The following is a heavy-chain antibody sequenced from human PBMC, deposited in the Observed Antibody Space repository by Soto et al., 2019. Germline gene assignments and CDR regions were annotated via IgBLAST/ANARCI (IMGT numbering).Heavy chain of an antibody. CDR2: IKSKTDGGTT. J-gene: IGHJ4*02. CDR3: ATVFGIVYCSSTSCYPAGPHDY. Sequence: GGSLRLSCAASGFTFSNAWMSWVRQAPGKGLEWVGRIKSKTDGGTTDYAAPVKGRFTISRDDSKNTLYLQMNSLKTEDTAVYYCATVFGIVYCSSTSCYPAGPHDYWGQGTLVTVSS. D-gene: IGHD2-2*01. V-gene: IGHV3-15*01. CDR1: GFTFSNAW.